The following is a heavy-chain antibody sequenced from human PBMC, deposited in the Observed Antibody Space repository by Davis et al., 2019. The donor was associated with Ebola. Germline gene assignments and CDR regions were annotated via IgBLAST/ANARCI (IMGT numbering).Heavy chain of an antibody. D-gene: IGHD7-27*01. CDR2: IYHSGST. J-gene: IGHJ4*02. Sequence: MPSETLSLTCAVSGGSISSGGYSWSWIRQPPGKGLEWIGYIYHSGSTYYNPSLKSRVTISVDRSKKQFSLKLNSVTAADTAVYFCARGRTGSDHPRLDSWGQGTLVTVSS. CDR1: GGSISSGGYS. CDR3: ARGRTGSDHPRLDS. V-gene: IGHV4-30-2*01.